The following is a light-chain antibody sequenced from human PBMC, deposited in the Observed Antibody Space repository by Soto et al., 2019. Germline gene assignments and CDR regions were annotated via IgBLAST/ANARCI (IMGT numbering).Light chain of an antibody. V-gene: IGKV3-15*01. CDR1: LSVSSN. CDR2: GAS. J-gene: IGKJ5*01. CDR3: QQRSNWPT. Sequence: EIVLTQSPGTLSLSPGERATLSCRASLSVSSNLAWYQQKPGQAPRLLLYGASTRATGIPVRFSGSGFGTEFTLTISSLQSEDFAVYYCQQRSNWPTFGQGTRLEIK.